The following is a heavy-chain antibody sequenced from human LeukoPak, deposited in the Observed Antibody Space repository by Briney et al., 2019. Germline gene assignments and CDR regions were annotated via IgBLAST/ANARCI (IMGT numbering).Heavy chain of an antibody. V-gene: IGHV3-7*01. CDR1: GFTFNNYW. CDR2: IKQDGSVK. D-gene: IGHD3-10*01. Sequence: GGSLRLSCAASGFTFNNYWMSWVRQALGKGLEWVASIKQDGSVKYYVDSVKGRFTISRDNAENSLYLQVNSLRAEDTAVYYCARGSGEIDYWGQGTLVTVSS. CDR3: ARGSGEIDY. J-gene: IGHJ4*02.